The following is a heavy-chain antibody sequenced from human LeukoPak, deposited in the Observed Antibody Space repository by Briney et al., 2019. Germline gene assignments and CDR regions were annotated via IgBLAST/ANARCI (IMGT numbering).Heavy chain of an antibody. Sequence: GGSLRLSCAASGFTVSSNYMSWVRQAPGKGLGWVSLIHSDDSTYYADSVKGRFTISRDNSKNTLYLQMNSLRAEDTAVYYCARDGSSRSLQYWGQGTLVTVSS. CDR1: GFTVSSNY. CDR2: IHSDDST. J-gene: IGHJ1*01. CDR3: ARDGSSRSLQY. V-gene: IGHV3-53*01.